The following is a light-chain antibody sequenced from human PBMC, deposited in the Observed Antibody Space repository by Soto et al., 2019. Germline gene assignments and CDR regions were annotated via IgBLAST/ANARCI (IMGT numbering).Light chain of an antibody. Sequence: EIVLTQSPATLSLSPGEGATLSCRASQSISTHLAWYQQRPGQAPRLLIYDASNRATGIPARFSGSGSGTDFPLTINSLEPEDFAVYYCQQRSDWPPWTFGQGNKVEIK. CDR1: QSISTH. CDR2: DAS. J-gene: IGKJ1*01. CDR3: QQRSDWPPWT. V-gene: IGKV3-11*01.